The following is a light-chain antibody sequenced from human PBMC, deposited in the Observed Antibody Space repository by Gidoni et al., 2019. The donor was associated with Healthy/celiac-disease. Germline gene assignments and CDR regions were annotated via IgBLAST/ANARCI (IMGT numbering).Light chain of an antibody. J-gene: IGKJ3*01. Sequence: DIQMTQSPSSLSASVEDRVTITCRASQSISSYLNWYQQKPGKAPKLLIYAASSLQSGVPSRFSGSGSGTDFTLTISSLQPEDFATYYCQQSYSTPFTFGPXTKVDIK. CDR3: QQSYSTPFT. V-gene: IGKV1-39*01. CDR2: AAS. CDR1: QSISSY.